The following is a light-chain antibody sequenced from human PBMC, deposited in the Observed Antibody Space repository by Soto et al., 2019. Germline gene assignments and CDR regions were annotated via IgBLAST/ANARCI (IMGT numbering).Light chain of an antibody. J-gene: IGLJ1*01. CDR2: RNS. Sequence: QSVLTQPPSASVTPGQMVTISCSGRSSNIGSNFVYWYQHLPGTAPKLVIYRNSQRPSGVPDRFSGSKSGTSASLAISGLQSEDEADYYCAGWDDSLSGYVFGPGTKVTVL. CDR1: SSNIGSNF. CDR3: AGWDDSLSGYV. V-gene: IGLV1-47*01.